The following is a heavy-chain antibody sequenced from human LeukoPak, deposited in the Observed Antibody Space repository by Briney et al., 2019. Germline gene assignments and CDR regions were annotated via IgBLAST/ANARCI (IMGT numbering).Heavy chain of an antibody. Sequence: GSSAKVSCKASGGTFSSYAISWVRQAPGQGLEWMGGIIPIFGTANYAQKFQGRVTITADESTSTAYMELSSLRSEDTAVYYCARERQNYDSSGYYSRWGQGTLVTVSS. D-gene: IGHD3-22*01. V-gene: IGHV1-69*01. CDR1: GGTFSSYA. CDR2: IIPIFGTA. CDR3: ARERQNYDSSGYYSR. J-gene: IGHJ4*02.